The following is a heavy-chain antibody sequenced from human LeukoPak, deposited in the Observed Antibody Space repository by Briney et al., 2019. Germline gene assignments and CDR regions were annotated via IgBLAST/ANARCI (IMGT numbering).Heavy chain of an antibody. D-gene: IGHD3-10*01. Sequence: GGSLRLSCAASGFTFSTSGMHWVRQAAGKGLEWVAFIRYDGSNTYYADSVKGRFTISRDNSKNTVFLQMNSLGPEDAALYYCASDGRRSGSYSNYFDYWGQGPLVTVSS. CDR2: IRYDGSNT. CDR1: GFTFSTSG. J-gene: IGHJ4*02. CDR3: ASDGRRSGSYSNYFDY. V-gene: IGHV3-30*02.